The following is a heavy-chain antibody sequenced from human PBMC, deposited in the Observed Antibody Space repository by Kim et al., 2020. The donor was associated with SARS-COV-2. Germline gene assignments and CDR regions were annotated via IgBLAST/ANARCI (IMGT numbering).Heavy chain of an antibody. CDR3: TTDPRS. J-gene: IGHJ5*02. Sequence: GGSLRLSCAASGFSFKDSWMSWVRQPPGKGLEWIGRIKSKICGGTISYAAPVRGRFTVSRYDSITTVYLHMNSLTTEDTGVYYCTTDPRSWGQVTLVTVS. CDR1: GFSFKDSW. CDR2: IKSKICGGTI. V-gene: IGHV3-15*01.